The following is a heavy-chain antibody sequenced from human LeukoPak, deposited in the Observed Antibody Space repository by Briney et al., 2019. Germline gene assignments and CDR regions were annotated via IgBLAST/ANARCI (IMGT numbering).Heavy chain of an antibody. J-gene: IGHJ6*03. CDR1: GYSVSSNTAT. D-gene: IGHD6-13*01. V-gene: IGHV6-1*01. CDR2: TYYRSQWYN. Sequence: SQTLSLTCAISGYSVSSNTATWNWISQSASRGLEWVGRTYYRSQWYNVYAVAVKSRINITPETPWNQFSLQLNSVTPEDTAVYYCVRGEKQQLPTYYYYYFMDVWDKGTTVTVSS. CDR3: VRGEKQQLPTYYYYYFMDV.